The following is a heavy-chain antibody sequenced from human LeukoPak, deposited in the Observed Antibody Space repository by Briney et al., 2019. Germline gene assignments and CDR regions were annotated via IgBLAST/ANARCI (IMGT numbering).Heavy chain of an antibody. CDR3: ARVPGLYGSGSYLRSDYYYYMDV. D-gene: IGHD3-10*01. CDR1: GGSISSSSYY. V-gene: IGHV4-39*07. J-gene: IGHJ6*03. CDR2: IYYSGST. Sequence: PSETLSLTCTVSGGSISSSSYYWGWIRQPPGKGLEWIGSIYYSGSTYYNPSLKSRVTISVDTSKNQFSLKLSSVTAADTAVYYCARVPGLYGSGSYLRSDYYYYMDVWGKGTTVTISS.